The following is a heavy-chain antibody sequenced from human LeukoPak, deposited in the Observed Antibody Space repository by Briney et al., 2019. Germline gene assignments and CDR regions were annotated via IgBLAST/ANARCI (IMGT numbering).Heavy chain of an antibody. D-gene: IGHD2/OR15-2a*01. Sequence: GASVKVSCKASGYTFTSYYMHWVRQAPGQGLEWMGMINPSGGSTSYAQKFQGRVTMTRDTSTSTVYMELSSLRSEDTAVYYCASISLNIPDYFDYWGQGTLVTVSS. J-gene: IGHJ4*02. CDR2: INPSGGST. CDR1: GYTFTSYY. V-gene: IGHV1-46*01. CDR3: ASISLNIPDYFDY.